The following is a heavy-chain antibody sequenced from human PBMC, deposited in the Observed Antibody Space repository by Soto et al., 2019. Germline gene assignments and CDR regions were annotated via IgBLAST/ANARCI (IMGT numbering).Heavy chain of an antibody. V-gene: IGHV3-7*01. CDR1: GFTFSSYW. J-gene: IGHJ6*04. CDR3: ARDKWGQIAYYYGMDV. D-gene: IGHD7-27*01. CDR2: IKQDGSEK. Sequence: GALSLSCAASGFTFSSYWMSWVRQAPGKGLEWVANIKQDGSEKYYVDSVKGRFTISRDNAKNSLYLQMNSLRAEDTAVYYCARDKWGQIAYYYGMDVWGERTTVPVSP.